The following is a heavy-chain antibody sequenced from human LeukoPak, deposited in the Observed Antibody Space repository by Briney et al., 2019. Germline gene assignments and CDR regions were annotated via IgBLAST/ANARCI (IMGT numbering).Heavy chain of an antibody. CDR2: IYYSGST. Sequence: SETLSLTCTVSGGSISSGGYYWNWIRQHPGKGLEWIGYIYYSGSTYYNPSLKSRVTISVDTSKNQFSLKLSSVTAADTAVYYCARGNDYGDPNWFDPWGQGTLVTVSS. J-gene: IGHJ5*02. D-gene: IGHD4-17*01. V-gene: IGHV4-31*03. CDR3: ARGNDYGDPNWFDP. CDR1: GGSISSGGYY.